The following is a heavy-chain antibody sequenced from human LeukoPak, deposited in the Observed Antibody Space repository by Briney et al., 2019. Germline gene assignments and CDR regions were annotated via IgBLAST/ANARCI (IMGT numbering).Heavy chain of an antibody. V-gene: IGHV3-33*01. CDR2: IWYDGSNK. D-gene: IGHD1-26*01. J-gene: IGHJ4*02. CDR1: GFTFSSYG. CDR3: ARDIFSGGSLLILAY. Sequence: PGGSLRLSCAASGFTFSSYGMHWVRQAPGKGLEWVAVIWYDGSNKYYADSVKGRFTISRDNSKNTLYLQMNSLRAEDTAVYYCARDIFSGGSLLILAYWGQGTLVTVSS.